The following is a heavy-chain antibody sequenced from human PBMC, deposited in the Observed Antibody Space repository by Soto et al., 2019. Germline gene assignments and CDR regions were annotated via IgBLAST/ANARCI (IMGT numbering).Heavy chain of an antibody. V-gene: IGHV3-30-3*01. J-gene: IGHJ4*02. CDR1: GFTFSSYA. CDR2: ISYDGSNK. CDR3: ARDLVAGDINFDY. Sequence: PGGSLRLSCAASGFTFSSYAMHWVRQAPGKGLEWVAVISYDGSNKYYADSVKGRFTISRDNSKNTLYLQMNSLRAEDTAVYYCARDLVAGDINFDYWGQGTLVTVSS. D-gene: IGHD6-19*01.